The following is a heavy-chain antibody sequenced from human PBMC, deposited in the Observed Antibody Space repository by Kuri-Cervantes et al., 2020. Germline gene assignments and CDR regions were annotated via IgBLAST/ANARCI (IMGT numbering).Heavy chain of an antibody. CDR3: ARNKGSQHYMDV. Sequence: SLKISCAASGFTFDDYAMHWVRQAPGKGLEWVSGISWNSGIIDYADSVKGRFTISRDNSNNTLYVQMNSLRAEDTAVYYCARNKGSQHYMDVWGKGTTVTVSS. D-gene: IGHD1/OR15-1a*01. J-gene: IGHJ6*03. CDR1: GFTFDDYA. CDR2: ISWNSGII. V-gene: IGHV3-9*01.